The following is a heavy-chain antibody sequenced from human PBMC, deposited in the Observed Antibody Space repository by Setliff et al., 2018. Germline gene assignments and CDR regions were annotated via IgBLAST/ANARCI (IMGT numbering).Heavy chain of an antibody. D-gene: IGHD1-26*01. V-gene: IGHV4-34*01. J-gene: IGHJ4*02. CDR3: ARAYSGSHDY. CDR2: INHSGST. CDR1: GGSFSGYY. Sequence: SETLSLTCAVYGGSFSGYYWSWIRQPPGKGLEWIGEINHSGSTNYNPSLKSRVTISVDTSKNQFSLKLSSVTAADTAVYYCARAYSGSHDYWGQGTLVTVSS.